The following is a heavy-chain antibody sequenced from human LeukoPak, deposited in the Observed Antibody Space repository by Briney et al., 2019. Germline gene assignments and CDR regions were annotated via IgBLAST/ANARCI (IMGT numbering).Heavy chain of an antibody. CDR3: IKDLRLDLHFDTFDI. J-gene: IGHJ3*02. Sequence: GGSLRLSCAASGFTFDDYAMHWVRQTPGKGLEWVSSISWDGGISVYADSVKGRFTISRDSAKSSLYLEMSALTPDDTALYFCIKDLRLDLHFDTFDIWGQGTMVTVSS. CDR1: GFTFDDYA. CDR2: ISWDGGIS. D-gene: IGHD1-7*01. V-gene: IGHV3-9*01.